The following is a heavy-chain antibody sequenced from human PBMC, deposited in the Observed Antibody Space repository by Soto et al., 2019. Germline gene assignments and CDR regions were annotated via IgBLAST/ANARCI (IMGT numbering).Heavy chain of an antibody. CDR2: INAGNGNT. V-gene: IGHV1-3*01. J-gene: IGHJ6*02. D-gene: IGHD1-26*01. Sequence: ASVKVSCKASGYTFTSYAMHWVRQAPGKRLKWMGWINAGNGNTKYSQKFQGRVTITRDTSASTAYMELSSLRSEDTAVYYCARRGEKIVGATRYYYGMDVWGQGTTVTVSS. CDR3: ARRGEKIVGATRYYYGMDV. CDR1: GYTFTSYA.